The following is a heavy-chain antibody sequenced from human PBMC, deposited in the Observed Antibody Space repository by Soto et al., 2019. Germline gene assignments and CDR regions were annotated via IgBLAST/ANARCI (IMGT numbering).Heavy chain of an antibody. J-gene: IGHJ6*01. Sequence: HGLSKKVWRNGSGDRFPSYGSVWVRQQTGKGLEWMGKINPSDSDTNYSPSFQGLVTISTDKSISTVFLQWNSLKASDTAMYYCARLGHNYINYGMDGRGQRTTV. CDR1: GDRFPSYG. V-gene: IGHV5-10-1*01. CDR3: ARLGHNYINYGMDG. D-gene: IGHD4-4*01. CDR2: INPSDSDT.